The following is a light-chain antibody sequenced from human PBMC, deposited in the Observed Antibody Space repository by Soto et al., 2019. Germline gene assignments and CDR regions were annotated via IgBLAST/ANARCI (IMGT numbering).Light chain of an antibody. V-gene: IGKV3-20*01. J-gene: IGKJ4*01. CDR2: GAS. CDR1: QSVSSSY. CDR3: QQYGSSQT. Sequence: EIVLTKSPGTLSLSTGERATLSCRASQSVSSSYLAWYQQKPGQAPRLLIYGASSRATGIPDRFSGSGSGTDFTLTISRLEPEDFAVYYCQQYGSSQTFGGGTKVDIK.